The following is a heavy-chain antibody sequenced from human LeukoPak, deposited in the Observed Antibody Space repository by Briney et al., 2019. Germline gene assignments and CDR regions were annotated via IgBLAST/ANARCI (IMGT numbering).Heavy chain of an antibody. J-gene: IGHJ4*02. V-gene: IGHV3-21*01. CDR3: ARDAGSGTYYFDY. D-gene: IGHD6-19*01. Sequence: PSETLSLTCTVSGGSISSSSYYWGWIRQAPGKGLEWVSSISSSSSYIYYADSVKGRFTISRDNAKNSLYLQMNSLRAEDTAVYYCARDAGSGTYYFDYWGQGTLVTVSS. CDR2: ISSSSSYI. CDR1: GGSISSSS.